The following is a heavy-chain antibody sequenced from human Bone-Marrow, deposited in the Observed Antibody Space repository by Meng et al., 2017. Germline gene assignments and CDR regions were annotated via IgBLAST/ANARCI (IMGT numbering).Heavy chain of an antibody. Sequence: QVHPVQTGPEVKKPGASAIVSCKASDYTFTGYGVSWVRQAPGQGLAWMAWLGAHDGDTSHAPKFQGRVTVSADRPTATAYMELRSLRSDDTAVYYCARGTPGRSYSDYWGQGTLVTVSS. CDR1: DYTFTGYG. CDR2: LGAHDGDT. V-gene: IGHV1-18*01. J-gene: IGHJ4*02. CDR3: ARGTPGRSYSDY. D-gene: IGHD3-10*01.